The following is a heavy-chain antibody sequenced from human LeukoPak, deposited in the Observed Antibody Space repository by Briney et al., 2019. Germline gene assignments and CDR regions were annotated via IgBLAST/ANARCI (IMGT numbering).Heavy chain of an antibody. Sequence: SETLSLTCTVCGGFISSYYWSWLRQPPGKGLEWIGYIYYSGSTNYNPPLKSRVTISVDTSKNQFSLKLSSVTAADTAVYYCERVLGGNHFIDYWGQGTLVTVSS. J-gene: IGHJ4*02. D-gene: IGHD4-23*01. CDR2: IYYSGST. CDR1: GGFISSYY. V-gene: IGHV4-59*01. CDR3: ERVLGGNHFIDY.